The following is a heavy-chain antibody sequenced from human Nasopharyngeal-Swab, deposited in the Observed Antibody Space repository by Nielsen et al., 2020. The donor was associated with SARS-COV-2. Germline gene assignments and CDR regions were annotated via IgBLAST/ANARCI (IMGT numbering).Heavy chain of an antibody. D-gene: IGHD2/OR15-2a*01. J-gene: IGHJ4*02. CDR3: AKDLRGPHFF. V-gene: IGHV3-23*01. CDR1: GYSFRTYG. CDR2: ISGSGDISGSGGST. Sequence: GGSLRLSCVASGYSFRTYGMTWVRQAPGKGLEGVASISGSGDISGSGGSTYYAASVKGRFTISRDNSKNTLSLQMNSLRAEDTAVYYCAKDLRGPHFFWGQGTLVTVSS.